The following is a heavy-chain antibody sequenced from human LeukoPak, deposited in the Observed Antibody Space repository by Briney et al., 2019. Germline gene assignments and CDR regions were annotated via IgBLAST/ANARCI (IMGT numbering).Heavy chain of an antibody. D-gene: IGHD4-17*01. CDR2: IYYSGST. CDR3: ARHQYGDPYYFDY. V-gene: IGHV4-31*03. J-gene: IGHJ4*02. Sequence: PSETLSLTCTVSGGSISSGGYYWSWIRQHPGKGLEWIGYIYYSGSTYYNPSLKSRVTISVDTSKNQFSLKLSSVTAADTAVYYCARHQYGDPYYFDYWGQGTLVTVSS. CDR1: GGSISSGGYY.